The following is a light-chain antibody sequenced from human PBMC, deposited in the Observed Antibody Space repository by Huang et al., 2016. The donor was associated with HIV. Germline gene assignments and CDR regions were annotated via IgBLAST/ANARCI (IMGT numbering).Light chain of an antibody. CDR1: QNITNNY. V-gene: IGKV3-20*01. Sequence: DIVLTQSPGTLSLSPGARAALSCRASQNITNNYLAWYQQRSGQAPRLLIYGASNRAMGIPDRFSGSRSGTDFTLIINRLEPQDSAVYYCQQYLSSPLTFGGGTNVEIK. J-gene: IGKJ4*01. CDR3: QQYLSSPLT. CDR2: GAS.